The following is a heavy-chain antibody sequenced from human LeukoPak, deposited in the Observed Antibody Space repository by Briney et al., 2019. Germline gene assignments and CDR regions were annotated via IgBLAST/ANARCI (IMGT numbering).Heavy chain of an antibody. Sequence: GGSLRLSFAASGFTFTSYWMHWVRQAPGKGLVWVSRINSDGSRTSYADSVKGRFTISRDNAKNTLYLQMNSLRAEDTAVYYCARADASEGASKPAFGYWGQGTLVTVSS. CDR1: GFTFTSYW. V-gene: IGHV3-74*01. CDR3: ARADASEGASKPAFGY. CDR2: INSDGSRT. J-gene: IGHJ4*02. D-gene: IGHD1-26*01.